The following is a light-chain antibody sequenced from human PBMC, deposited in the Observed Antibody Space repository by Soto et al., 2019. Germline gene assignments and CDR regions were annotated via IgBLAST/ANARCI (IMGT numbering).Light chain of an antibody. CDR1: QSVSSNY. CDR2: GAS. J-gene: IGKJ1*01. Sequence: EIVLTQSPGTLSLSPRERATLSCRASQSVSSNYLAWYQHKPGQAPRLLISGASSRAPGIPDRFSGSGSGTDFTLTISRLEPEDFAVYYCQQYAASPRTFGQGTQVEVK. CDR3: QQYAASPRT. V-gene: IGKV3-20*01.